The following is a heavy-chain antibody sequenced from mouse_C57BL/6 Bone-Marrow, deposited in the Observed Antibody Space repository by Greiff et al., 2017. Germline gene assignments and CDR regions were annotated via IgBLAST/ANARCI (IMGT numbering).Heavy chain of an antibody. Sequence: DVILVESGGDLVKPGGSLKLSCAASGFTFSSYGMSWVRQTPDKRLEWVATISSGGSYTYYPDSVKGRFTISRDNAKNTLYLQMSSLKSEDTAMYYCARQKGYYGRALYYFDYWGQGTTLTVSS. D-gene: IGHD1-1*01. CDR2: ISSGGSYT. CDR1: GFTFSSYG. CDR3: ARQKGYYGRALYYFDY. J-gene: IGHJ2*01. V-gene: IGHV5-6*02.